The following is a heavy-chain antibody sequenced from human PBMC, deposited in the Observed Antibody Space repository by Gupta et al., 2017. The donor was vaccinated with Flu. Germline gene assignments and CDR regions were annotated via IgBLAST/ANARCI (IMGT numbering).Heavy chain of an antibody. D-gene: IGHD5-12*01. CDR2: LSHDGSEK. V-gene: IGHV3-30*18. CDR1: GFSFSSYG. CDR3: AKDSGHDSGYALDF. Sequence: GSGGGVVQPGRSLRLSCAASGFSFSSYGMHWVRQAPGKGLEWVAALSHDGSEKWYEASLKGRFTISRDNSKDTLYLEMNSLRGEDAAVYYCAKDSGHDSGYALDFWGQGTLVTVSS. J-gene: IGHJ4*02.